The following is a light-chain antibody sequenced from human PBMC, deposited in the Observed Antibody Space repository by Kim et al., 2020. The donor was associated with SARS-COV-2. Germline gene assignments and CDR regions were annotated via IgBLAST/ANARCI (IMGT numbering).Light chain of an antibody. CDR1: AIVGDW. CDR2: NAC. CDR3: HYYTSNSQSS. J-gene: IGKJ2*01. V-gene: IGKV1-5*01. Sequence: ASVGVSVTITCRSSAIVGDWLVWYQQKAGAATTLLLHNACTLNRGVAARSSCSGTGTEFALTINILQPHDFDVSVCHYYTSNSQSSFGHGTKLEI.